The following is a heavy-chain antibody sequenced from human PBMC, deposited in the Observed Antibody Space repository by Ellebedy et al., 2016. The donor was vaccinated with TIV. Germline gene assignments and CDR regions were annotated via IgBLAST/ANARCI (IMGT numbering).Heavy chain of an antibody. CDR3: ARVKWELPFDY. CDR2: INAGNGNT. Sequence: AASVKVSCKASGYTFTSYAMHRVRQAPGQRLEWMGWINAGNGNTKYSQKFQGRVTITRDPSTSTAYMELSSLRSEDTAAYYCARVKWELPFDYWGQGTLVTVSS. V-gene: IGHV1-3*01. CDR1: GYTFTSYA. J-gene: IGHJ4*02. D-gene: IGHD1-26*01.